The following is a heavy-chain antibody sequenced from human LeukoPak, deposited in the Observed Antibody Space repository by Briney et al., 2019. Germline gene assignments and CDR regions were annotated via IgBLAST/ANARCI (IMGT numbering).Heavy chain of an antibody. CDR2: ISSTSTTI. J-gene: IGHJ5*02. CDR1: GFTFNTYS. D-gene: IGHD5-24*01. V-gene: IGHV3-48*01. CDR3: AKDLIVDNS. Sequence: GGSLRLSCAASGFTFNTYSMSWVRQAPGKGLEWLSYISSTSTTIYYADSVRGRFTTSRDNAKNSLYLQMNSLRAGDTAVYFCAKDLIVDNSWGQGTLVIVSS.